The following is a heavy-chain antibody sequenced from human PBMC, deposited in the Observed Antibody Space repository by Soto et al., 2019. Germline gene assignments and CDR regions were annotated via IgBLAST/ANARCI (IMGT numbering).Heavy chain of an antibody. CDR1: GGSISSSSYY. V-gene: IGHV4-39*01. CDR2: IYYSGST. CDR3: ARVGGHCTNGVCYYYFDY. Sequence: SETLSLTCTVSGGSISSSSYYWGWIRQPPGKGLEWIGSIYYSGSTYYNPSLKSRVTISVDTSKNQFSLKLSSVTAADTAVYYCARVGGHCTNGVCYYYFDYWGQGTLVTVSS. D-gene: IGHD2-8*01. J-gene: IGHJ4*02.